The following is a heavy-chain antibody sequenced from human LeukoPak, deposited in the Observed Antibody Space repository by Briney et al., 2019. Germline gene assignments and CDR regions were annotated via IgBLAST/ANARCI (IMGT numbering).Heavy chain of an antibody. D-gene: IGHD3-10*01. CDR3: AREVYGSGKRDNWFDP. V-gene: IGHV3-23*01. CDR2: ISGSGDST. CDR1: GFTFSSYA. Sequence: PGGSLRLSCAASGFTFSSYAMNWVRQAPGKGLEWVSGISGSGDSTYYADSVKGRFTISRDNSKNTLYLQMNSLRAEDTAVYYCAREVYGSGKRDNWFDPWGQGTLVTVSS. J-gene: IGHJ5*02.